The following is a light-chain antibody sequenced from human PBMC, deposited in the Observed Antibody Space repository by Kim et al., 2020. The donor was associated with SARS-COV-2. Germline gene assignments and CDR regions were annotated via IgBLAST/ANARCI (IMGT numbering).Light chain of an antibody. V-gene: IGLV2-14*03. CDR1: SSDVCGYNY. J-gene: IGLJ1*01. Sequence: QSALTQPASVSGSPGQSITISCTGTSSDVCGYNYVSWYQQHPGKAPKLMIYGVSNRPSGVSNRFSGSKSGNTASLTISGLQAEDEADYYCSSYTSKSTLYVFGIGTKVTVL. CDR3: SSYTSKSTLYV. CDR2: GVS.